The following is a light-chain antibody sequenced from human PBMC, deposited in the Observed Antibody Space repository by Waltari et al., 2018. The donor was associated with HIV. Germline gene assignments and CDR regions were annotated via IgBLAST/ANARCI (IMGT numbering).Light chain of an antibody. CDR1: QSVSSN. J-gene: IGKJ3*01. Sequence: EIVMTQSPATLSVSPGERATLSCRASQSVSSNLAWYQQKPGQAPRLLIHGASPRATGIPARFSGSGSGTEFTLTISSLQSEDFAVYYCQQYNNWPPFTFGPGTKVDIK. V-gene: IGKV3-15*01. CDR2: GAS. CDR3: QQYNNWPPFT.